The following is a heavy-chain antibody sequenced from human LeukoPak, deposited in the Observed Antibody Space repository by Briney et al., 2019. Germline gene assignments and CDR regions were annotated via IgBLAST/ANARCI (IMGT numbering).Heavy chain of an antibody. CDR3: ARNGHIKYWFDP. V-gene: IGHV4-59*08. J-gene: IGHJ5*02. D-gene: IGHD4-17*01. Sequence: PSETLSLTCTVSGGSISSYYWSWIRQPPGKGLEWIGYIYYSGSTNYNPSLKSRVTISVDTSKNQFSLKLSSVTAADTAVYYCARNGHIKYWFDPWGQGTLVTVSS. CDR1: GGSISSYY. CDR2: IYYSGST.